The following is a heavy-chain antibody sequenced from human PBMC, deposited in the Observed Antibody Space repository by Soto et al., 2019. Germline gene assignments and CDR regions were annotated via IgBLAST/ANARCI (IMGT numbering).Heavy chain of an antibody. CDR1: GGSISSGGYY. D-gene: IGHD3-9*01. CDR2: IYYSGST. Sequence: PSETLSLTCTVSGGSISSGGYYWSWIRQHPGKGLEWIGYIYYSGSTYYNPSLKSRVTISVDTSKNQFSLKLSSVTAADTAVYYCARDGDFRDIFTGSQIDAFDIWGQGTMVTVSS. CDR3: ARDGDFRDIFTGSQIDAFDI. V-gene: IGHV4-31*03. J-gene: IGHJ3*02.